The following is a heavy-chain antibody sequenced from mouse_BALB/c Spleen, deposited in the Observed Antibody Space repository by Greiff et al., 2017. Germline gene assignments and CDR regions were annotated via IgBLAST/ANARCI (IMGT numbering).Heavy chain of an antibody. CDR1: GFTFSSYG. V-gene: IGHV5-6-5*01. D-gene: IGHD1-1*01. J-gene: IGHJ3*01. Sequence: EVKLMESGGDLVKPGGSLKLSCAASGFTFSSYGMSWVRQTPDKRLEWVASISSGGSTYYPDSVKGRFTISRDNARNILYLQMSSLRSEDTAMYYCAREADYYGSPLAYWGQGTLVTVSA. CDR2: ISSGGST. CDR3: AREADYYGSPLAY.